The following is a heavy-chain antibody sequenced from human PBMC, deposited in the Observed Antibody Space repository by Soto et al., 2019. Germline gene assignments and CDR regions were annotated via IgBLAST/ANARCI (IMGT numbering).Heavy chain of an antibody. CDR1: GFTFSDYY. D-gene: IGHD5-12*01. CDR3: AREGNLGRWLQPLDF. V-gene: IGHV3-11*01. Sequence: LRLSCAASGFTFSDYYIHWLRRAPGKGLEWISYISGNGEVIQYAASARGRFTISRDNAENQFSLKLISVTAADTAKYFCAREGNLGRWLQPLDFWGQGTLVTVSS. CDR2: ISGNGEVI. J-gene: IGHJ4*02.